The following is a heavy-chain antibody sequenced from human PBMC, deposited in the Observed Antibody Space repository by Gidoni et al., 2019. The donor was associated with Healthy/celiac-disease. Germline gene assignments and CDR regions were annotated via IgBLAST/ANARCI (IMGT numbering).Heavy chain of an antibody. CDR2: ISAYNGNT. CDR3: ARNLPYCSSTSCYGKRGWFDP. V-gene: IGHV1-18*01. D-gene: IGHD2-2*01. J-gene: IGHJ5*02. Sequence: QVQLVQSGAEVKKPGASVKVSCKASGYTFTSYGIIWVRQAPGQGLEWMGWISAYNGNTNDAQKLQGRVTMTTDTSTSTAYMELRSLRSDDTAVYYCARNLPYCSSTSCYGKRGWFDPWGQGTLVTVSS. CDR1: GYTFTSYG.